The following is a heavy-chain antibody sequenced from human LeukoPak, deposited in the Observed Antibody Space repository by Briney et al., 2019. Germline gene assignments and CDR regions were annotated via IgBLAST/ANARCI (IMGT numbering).Heavy chain of an antibody. D-gene: IGHD1-1*01. J-gene: IGHJ4*02. Sequence: PGGSLRLSCAASGFTFSDYYMSWIRQAPGKGLEWVSYISSSGSTIYYADSVKDRFTISRDNAKNSLYLQMNSLRAEDTAVYYCAKVEGASKASVYWGQGALVTVSS. CDR1: GFTFSDYY. V-gene: IGHV3-11*01. CDR3: AKVEGASKASVY. CDR2: ISSSGSTI.